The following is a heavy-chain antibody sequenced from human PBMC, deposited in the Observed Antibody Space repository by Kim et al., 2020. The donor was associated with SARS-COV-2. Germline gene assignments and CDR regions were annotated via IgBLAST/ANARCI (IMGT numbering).Heavy chain of an antibody. D-gene: IGHD6-6*01. Sequence: ASVKVSCKVSGYTLTELSMHWVRQAPGKGLEWWGGFDPEDGETIYAQKFQGRVTMTEDTSTDTAYMELSSLRSEDTAVYYCATTTAFSISSWFDPWGQGTLVTVSS. J-gene: IGHJ5*02. CDR1: GYTLTELS. CDR3: ATTTAFSISSWFDP. V-gene: IGHV1-24*01. CDR2: FDPEDGET.